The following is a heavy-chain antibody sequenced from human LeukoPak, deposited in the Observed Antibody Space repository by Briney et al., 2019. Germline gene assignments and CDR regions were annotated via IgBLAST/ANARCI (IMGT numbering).Heavy chain of an antibody. D-gene: IGHD5-18*01. CDR1: GGSISSGGYS. J-gene: IGHJ4*02. V-gene: IGHV4-30-2*01. CDR3: ASLRGYSYGYFDY. Sequence: SQTLSLTCAVSGGSISSGGYSWSWIRQPPGKGLEWIGYIYHSGSTYYNPSLKSRVTISVDRSENQFSLKLSSVTAADTAVYYCASLRGYSYGYFDYWGQGTLVTVSS. CDR2: IYHSGST.